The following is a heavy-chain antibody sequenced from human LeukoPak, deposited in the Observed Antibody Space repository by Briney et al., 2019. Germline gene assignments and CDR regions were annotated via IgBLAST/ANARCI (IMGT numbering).Heavy chain of an antibody. CDR1: GGSISSYY. V-gene: IGHV4-59*01. D-gene: IGHD2-21*02. CDR3: ARLICGGDCHLDY. J-gene: IGHJ4*02. CDR2: IYYSGST. Sequence: SETLSLTCTVSGGSISSYYWSWIRQPPGKGLEWIGYIYYSGSTNYNPSLKSRVTISVDTSKNQFSLKLSSVTAADTAVYYCARLICGGDCHLDYWGQGTLVTVSS.